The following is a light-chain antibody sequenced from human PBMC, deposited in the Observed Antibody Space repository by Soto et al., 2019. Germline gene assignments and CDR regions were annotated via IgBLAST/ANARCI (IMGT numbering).Light chain of an antibody. J-gene: IGKJ2*01. CDR2: DAS. CDR1: QSVSSY. CDR3: QQRFNWPRFT. Sequence: EIVLTQSPATLSLSPGERATLSCRASQSVSSYLAWYQQKPGQAPRLLIYDASHRATGIPARFSGGGSGTDITLTISSLETEDFAVYYCQQRFNWPRFTFGQGTKLEIK. V-gene: IGKV3-11*01.